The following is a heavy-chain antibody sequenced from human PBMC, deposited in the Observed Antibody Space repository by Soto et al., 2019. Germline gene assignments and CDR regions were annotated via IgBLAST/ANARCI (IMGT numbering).Heavy chain of an antibody. J-gene: IGHJ6*02. CDR3: ARAPPGPSPRWDV. V-gene: IGHV4-30-2*06. CDR1: GGSMSSGGHS. D-gene: IGHD3-10*01. CDR2: IYATGKT. Sequence: QVQLQESGSRLVKPSQTLSVTCAVSGGSMSSGGHSWSWIRQSPGKGLEWIGCIYATGKTYYNPSLKSLVTISVDTSKNLFSLNVTSVTAADTAVYYCARAPPGPSPRWDVWGQGTTVTVSS.